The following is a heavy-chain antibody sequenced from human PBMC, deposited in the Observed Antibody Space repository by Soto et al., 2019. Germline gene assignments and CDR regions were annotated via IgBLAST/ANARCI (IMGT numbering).Heavy chain of an antibody. CDR1: GFTFSNYW. CDR3: AGWGQQNY. V-gene: IGHV3-7*05. J-gene: IGHJ4*02. Sequence: EVQLVEAGGGLVQLGGSLRLSCGASGFTFSNYWMNWVRQAPGKGLEWVANINPDGSGKQYVDSVKGRFTMSRDNAKNSLYLQMNSLRVEDTAVYYCAGWGQQNYWGLGTLVTVSS. D-gene: IGHD3-16*01. CDR2: INPDGSGK.